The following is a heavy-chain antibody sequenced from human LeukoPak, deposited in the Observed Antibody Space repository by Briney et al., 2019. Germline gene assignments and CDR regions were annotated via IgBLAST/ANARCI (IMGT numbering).Heavy chain of an antibody. J-gene: IGHJ4*02. D-gene: IGHD6-19*01. CDR3: ATDQVAVAGKV. V-gene: IGHV1-69-2*01. CDR2: VDPEDGET. CDR1: GGTFSSYA. Sequence: ASVKVSCKASGGTFSSYAISWVRQAPGQGLEWMGLVDPEDGETIYAEKFQGRVTITADTSTDTAYMELSSLRSEDTAVYYCATDQVAVAGKVWGQGTLVTVSS.